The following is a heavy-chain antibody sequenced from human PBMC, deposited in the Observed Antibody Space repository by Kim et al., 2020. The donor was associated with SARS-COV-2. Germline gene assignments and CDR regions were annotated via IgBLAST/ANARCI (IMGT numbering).Heavy chain of an antibody. Sequence: ASVKVSCKASGFTFTDFYIHWVRQAPGQGLEWMGRVDTKNGDTRYVRKYQGRVSMTRDTSTTTAYMELNSPTSDDTAVYYCARGGPAHEFDPWGQGTLVT. CDR3: ARGGPAHEFDP. CDR2: VDTKNGDT. V-gene: IGHV1-2*02. J-gene: IGHJ5*02. CDR1: GFTFTDFY.